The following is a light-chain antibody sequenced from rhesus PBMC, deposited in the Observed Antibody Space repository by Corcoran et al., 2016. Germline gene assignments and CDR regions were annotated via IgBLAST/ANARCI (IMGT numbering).Light chain of an antibody. J-gene: IGKJ3*01. CDR2: AAS. V-gene: IGKV1-43*01. CDR3: LQYNSNPPT. CDR1: EDIYTY. Sequence: DIQMTQSPSSLSASIGDRVTITCRASEDIYTYLNWYQQKPQKAPKRRIYAASNLESGVPSRFSGSGSGTDFTLTIRRLQPEDFASYYCLQYNSNPPTFGPGTKLDIK.